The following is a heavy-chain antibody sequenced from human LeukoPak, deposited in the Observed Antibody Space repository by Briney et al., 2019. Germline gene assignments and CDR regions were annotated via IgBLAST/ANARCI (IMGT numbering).Heavy chain of an antibody. J-gene: IGHJ4*02. CDR2: IKQDGSEK. V-gene: IGHV3-7*01. CDR1: GFTFSSYW. Sequence: PGGSLRLSCAASGFTFSSYWMSWVRQAPGKGLEWVASIKQDGSEKNYVDSVKGRFTVSRDNAKNSLFLQMNSLRAEDTAVFYCARLNDWNFDYWGQGTLVTVSS. D-gene: IGHD1-1*01. CDR3: ARLNDWNFDY.